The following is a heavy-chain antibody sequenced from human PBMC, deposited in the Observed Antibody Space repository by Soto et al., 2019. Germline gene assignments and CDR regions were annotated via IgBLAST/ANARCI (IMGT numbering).Heavy chain of an antibody. Sequence: PGGSLRLSCAASGFTFSSYEMNWVRQAPGKGLEWVSYISSSGSTIYYADSVKGRFTISRDNAKNSLYLQMNSLRAEDTAVYCCARDQSVASPFDIWGQGTMVTVSS. CDR1: GFTFSSYE. D-gene: IGHD5-12*01. J-gene: IGHJ3*02. CDR2: ISSSGSTI. V-gene: IGHV3-48*03. CDR3: ARDQSVASPFDI.